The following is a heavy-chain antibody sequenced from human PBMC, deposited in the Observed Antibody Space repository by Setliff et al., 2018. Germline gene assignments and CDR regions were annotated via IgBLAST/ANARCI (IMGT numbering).Heavy chain of an antibody. J-gene: IGHJ6*03. Sequence: GESLKISCVVSGFSFSNYGMTWVRQAPGKGLEWISYISTSSGTRYYADSVKGRFTISRDNANQSLYLQMNSLRAEDTAMYYCARLALTGYDSSGYYYALEYYYYMDVWGKGTTVTVSS. CDR3: ARLALTGYDSSGYYYALEYYYYMDV. D-gene: IGHD3-22*01. V-gene: IGHV3-48*01. CDR2: ISTSSGTR. CDR1: GFSFSNYG.